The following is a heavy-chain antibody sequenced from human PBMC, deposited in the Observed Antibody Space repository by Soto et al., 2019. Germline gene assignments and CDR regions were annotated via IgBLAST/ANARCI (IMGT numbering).Heavy chain of an antibody. J-gene: IGHJ3*02. CDR2: IIPMFGTA. V-gene: IGHV1-69*01. Sequence: QVQLVQSGTEVKKPRSSVKVSCKGSGGTFKTYGISWVRQAPGQGLEWMGGIIPMFGTANYAQKFQDRVTITADEPSNTVYMELSSLRSEDTAIYYCARESPKTAAGVFDIWGQGTMVSVSS. CDR1: GGTFKTYG. CDR3: ARESPKTAAGVFDI. D-gene: IGHD2-21*02.